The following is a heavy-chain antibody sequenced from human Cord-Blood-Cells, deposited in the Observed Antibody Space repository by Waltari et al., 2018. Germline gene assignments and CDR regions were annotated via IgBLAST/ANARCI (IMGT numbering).Heavy chain of an antibody. J-gene: IGHJ4*02. CDR3: ARDRVGYCSSTSCYEGDSYCDY. CDR1: GFTFRRYS. Sequence: EVQLVESGGGLVQPGGSLRLSCAASGFTFRRYSMNWLRQDPGMWLEWVSCIRSSSSTIYYADSVKGRFTISRDNAKNSLYLQMNSLRDEDTAVYCCARDRVGYCSSTSCYEGDSYCDYWGQGTLVTVSS. D-gene: IGHD2-2*01. V-gene: IGHV3-48*02. CDR2: IRSSSSTI.